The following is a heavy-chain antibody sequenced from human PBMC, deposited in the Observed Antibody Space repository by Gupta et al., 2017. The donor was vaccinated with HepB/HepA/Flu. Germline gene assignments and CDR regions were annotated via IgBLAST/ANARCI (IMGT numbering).Heavy chain of an antibody. Sequence: VQVVESVGGLVQHGGSMRLSCEGFGTPFSNFWLSWSRRAPGKGLEWVANINPDGSVKLYADSVKGRFSISRDNAKNSLYLQMNNLRGENTAGYYCAAAAWSDTDDYWGQGTLVTVSS. CDR1: GTPFSNFW. D-gene: IGHD3-3*01. V-gene: IGHV3-7*01. CDR2: INPDGSVK. CDR3: AAAAWSDTDDY. J-gene: IGHJ4*02.